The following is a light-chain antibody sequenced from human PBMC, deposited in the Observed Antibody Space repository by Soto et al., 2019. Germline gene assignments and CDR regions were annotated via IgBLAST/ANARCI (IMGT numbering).Light chain of an antibody. CDR1: SSDVRGYNY. V-gene: IGLV2-14*01. J-gene: IGLJ3*02. Sequence: QPALTQPASVSGSPGQSITISCTGTSSDVRGYNYVSWYQQHPGKAPKLMIYDVSNRPSGVSNRFSRSKSGNTASLTISGLQAEDEADYYCSSYTSSSVWVFGGGTKITVL. CDR2: DVS. CDR3: SSYTSSSVWV.